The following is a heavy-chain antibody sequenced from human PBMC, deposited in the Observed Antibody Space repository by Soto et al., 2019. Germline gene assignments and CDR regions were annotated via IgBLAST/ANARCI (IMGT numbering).Heavy chain of an antibody. D-gene: IGHD4-17*01. CDR3: ARHGATVYYFGY. CDR2: LSYGGTT. V-gene: IGHV4-39*01. J-gene: IGHJ4*02. CDR1: GGSISSNNYY. Sequence: SETLSLTCTVSGGSISSNNYYWGWIRQPPGKGLEWIGSLSYGGTTYSNPSLKSRVTMSADTSKKQFSLMLSSVSAADTAVYHCARHGATVYYFGYWGQGTLVTVSS.